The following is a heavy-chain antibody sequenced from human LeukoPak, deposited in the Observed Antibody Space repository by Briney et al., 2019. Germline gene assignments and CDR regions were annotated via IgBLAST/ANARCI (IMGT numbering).Heavy chain of an antibody. CDR1: GFTFSSYG. J-gene: IGHJ4*02. CDR2: ISYDGSNK. D-gene: IGHD4-23*01. V-gene: IGHV3-30*18. CDR3: AKATTTVVTAIDY. Sequence: GGSLRHSCAASGFTFSSYGMHWVRQAPGKGLEWVAVISYDGSNKYYADSVKGRFTISRDNSKNTLYLQMNSLRAEDTAVYYCAKATTTVVTAIDYWGQGTLVTVSS.